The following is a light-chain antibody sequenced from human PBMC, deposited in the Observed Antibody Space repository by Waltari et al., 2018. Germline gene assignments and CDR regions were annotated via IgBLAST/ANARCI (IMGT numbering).Light chain of an antibody. J-gene: IGKJ1*01. CDR1: QSVSSSY. CDR3: QQYGSSPWT. CDR2: GAS. V-gene: IGKV3-20*01. Sequence: EIVLTQSPGTLSLSPGERATLSCRASQSVSSSYLAWYQQKPGQAPRVLIHGASSRATGIPDRFSGSGSGTDFTLTISRLGPEDFAVYYCQQYGSSPWTFGQGTKVEIK.